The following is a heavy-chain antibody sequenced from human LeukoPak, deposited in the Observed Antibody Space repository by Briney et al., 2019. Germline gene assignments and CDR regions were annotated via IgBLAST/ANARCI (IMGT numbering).Heavy chain of an antibody. J-gene: IGHJ1*01. CDR1: GFTFSSYG. CDR3: ARDEGYCRGGSCYSAEYFQH. D-gene: IGHD2-15*01. CDR2: IWYDGSSK. Sequence: PGRSLRLSCAASGFTFSSYGMHWVRQAPGKGLEWVAMIWYDGSSKYYADSVKGRFTISRDNSENTLYLHMNSLRAEDTAVYYCARDEGYCRGGSCYSAEYFQHWGQGTLVTVSS. V-gene: IGHV3-33*01.